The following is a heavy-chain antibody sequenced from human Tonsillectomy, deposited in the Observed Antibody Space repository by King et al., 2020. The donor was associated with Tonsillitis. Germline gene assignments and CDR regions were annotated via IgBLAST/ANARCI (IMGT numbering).Heavy chain of an antibody. J-gene: IGHJ4*02. CDR2: IKSKTDGGTT. V-gene: IGHV3-15*01. Sequence: VQLVESGGGLVKPGGSLRLSCAASGFTFSNAWMSWVRQAPGKGLEWVGRIKSKTDGGTTDYAAPEKGRFTISRDDSKNTLYLQMNRLKTEDTSVYYCTTRLQWFGELLADYGGQGTLVTVSS. D-gene: IGHD3-10*01. CDR3: TTRLQWFGELLADY. CDR1: GFTFSNAW.